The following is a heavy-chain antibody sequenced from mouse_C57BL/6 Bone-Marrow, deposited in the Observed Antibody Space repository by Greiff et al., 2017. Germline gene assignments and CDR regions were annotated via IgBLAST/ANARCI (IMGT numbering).Heavy chain of an antibody. CDR1: GYPFPSYW. CDR3: AREADY. V-gene: IGHV1-69*01. Sequence: QVQLQQPGAELLMPGASVPLSCKASGYPFPSYWMHWVKQRPGQGLEWIGEIVPSASYTNYNQKFKGKSTLTVDKSSSTAYMQLSSLTSEDSAVYYCAREADYWGQGTTLTVSS. J-gene: IGHJ2*01. CDR2: IVPSASYT.